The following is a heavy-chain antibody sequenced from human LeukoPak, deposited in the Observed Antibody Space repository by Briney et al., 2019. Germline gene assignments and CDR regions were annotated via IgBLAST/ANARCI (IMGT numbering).Heavy chain of an antibody. CDR1: GFTFSYYG. J-gene: IGHJ3*02. D-gene: IGHD3-10*01. Sequence: GGSLRLSCAASGFTFSYYGMHWVRQAPGKGLEWLAVIWYDGSNIYYADSVKGRFAISRDNSKNTLYLQMNSLRAEDTAVYYCAKDRLLLARGVIDAFDIWGQGTMVTVSS. CDR3: AKDRLLLARGVIDAFDI. V-gene: IGHV3-30*02. CDR2: IWYDGSNI.